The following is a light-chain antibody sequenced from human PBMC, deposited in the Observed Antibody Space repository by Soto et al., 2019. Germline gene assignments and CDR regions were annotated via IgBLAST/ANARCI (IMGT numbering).Light chain of an antibody. V-gene: IGLV1-40*01. Sequence: QSVLTQPPSVSGAPGQTVTISCTGSSSDIGAGGDVHWYQQLLGAAPKLLIYKNGYRPSGVPDRFSGFKSGTSAYLAITGLQAEDEADYYCQSYDSGLSIAIFGTGTKLTVL. CDR3: QSYDSGLSIAI. CDR2: KNG. CDR1: SSDIGAGGD. J-gene: IGLJ1*01.